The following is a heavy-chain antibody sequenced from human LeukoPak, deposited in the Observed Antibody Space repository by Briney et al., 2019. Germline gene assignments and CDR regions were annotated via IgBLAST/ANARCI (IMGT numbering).Heavy chain of an antibody. D-gene: IGHD6-13*01. CDR3: SRLEDSSPFEVALDI. CDR1: GFTFSGSV. V-gene: IGHV3-73*01. J-gene: IGHJ3*02. CDR2: IRSKRNNYAT. Sequence: GGSLKLSCAASGFTFSGSVMHWVRQAAGKGLEWVGRIRSKRNNYATAYAASVKGRFTISRDDSKSTVYLHMDSLKTEDTALYYCSRLEDSSPFEVALDIWGQRTVVTVSS.